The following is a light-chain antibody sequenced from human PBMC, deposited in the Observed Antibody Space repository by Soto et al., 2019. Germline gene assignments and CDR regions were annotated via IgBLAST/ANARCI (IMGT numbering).Light chain of an antibody. CDR2: AAS. Sequence: DIQMTQSPSSLSASVGDRVTITCRASQSIRNYLNWYQQKPGKAPKLLIYAASNLQRGVPSRFSGSGSGTAFTLTISSLQPEDFATYYCQQSYSTPFLTFGGGTKVEIK. V-gene: IGKV1-39*01. CDR3: QQSYSTPFLT. J-gene: IGKJ4*01. CDR1: QSIRNY.